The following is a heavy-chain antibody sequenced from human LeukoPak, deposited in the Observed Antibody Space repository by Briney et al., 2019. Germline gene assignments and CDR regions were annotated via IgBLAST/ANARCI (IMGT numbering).Heavy chain of an antibody. Sequence: GGSLRLSCTASGFTFGDYAMSWFRQAPGKGLEWVGFIRSKAYGGTTEYAAYVKGRLTISRDDSKSIAYLQMNSLKAEDTAVYYCTREGGAAGLYYYYYMDVWGKGGTVTV. CDR1: GFTFGDYA. J-gene: IGHJ6*03. D-gene: IGHD1-26*01. CDR2: IRSKAYGGTT. V-gene: IGHV3-49*03. CDR3: TREGGAAGLYYYYYMDV.